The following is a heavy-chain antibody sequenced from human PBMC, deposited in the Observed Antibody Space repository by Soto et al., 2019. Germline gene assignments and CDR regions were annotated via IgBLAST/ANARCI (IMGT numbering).Heavy chain of an antibody. CDR3: ARESEDLTSNFDY. CDR1: AFTFTRFI. V-gene: IGHV3-21*06. J-gene: IGHJ4*02. CDR2: ISSTTNYI. Sequence: LXLACAASAFTFTRFIMNWVRQAPGKGLEWVSSISSTTNYIYYGDSMKGRFTISRDNAKNSLYLEMNSLRAEDTAVYYCARESEDLTSNFDYWGQGTLVTVSS.